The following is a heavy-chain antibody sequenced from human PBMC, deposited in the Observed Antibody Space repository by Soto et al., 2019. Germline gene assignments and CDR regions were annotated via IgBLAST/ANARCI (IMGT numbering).Heavy chain of an antibody. V-gene: IGHV4-34*01. D-gene: IGHD2-15*01. CDR2: INHSGST. CDR3: ARGVRCICVSCYIDYYYYYYYMDV. CDR1: GGSFSGYY. J-gene: IGHJ6*03. Sequence: SETLSLTCAVYGGSFSGYYWSWIRQPPGKGLEWIGEINHSGSTNYNPSLKSRVTISVDTSKNQFSLKLSSVTAADTAVYYCARGVRCICVSCYIDYYYYYYYMDVWGKGTTVTVSS.